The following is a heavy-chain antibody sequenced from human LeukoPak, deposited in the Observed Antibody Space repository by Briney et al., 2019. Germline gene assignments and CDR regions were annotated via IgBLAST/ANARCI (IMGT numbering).Heavy chain of an antibody. Sequence: GGSLRLSCAASGFTVSSNHMNWVRQAPGKGLEWVSVIYSGGVTYYADSVRGRFAISRDNSKNTLHLQMNSLRAEDTAVYYCARRFYDSSGHYYPFDYWGQGTLVTVSS. CDR3: ARRFYDSSGHYYPFDY. V-gene: IGHV3-53*01. CDR1: GFTVSSNH. J-gene: IGHJ4*02. D-gene: IGHD3-22*01. CDR2: IYSGGVT.